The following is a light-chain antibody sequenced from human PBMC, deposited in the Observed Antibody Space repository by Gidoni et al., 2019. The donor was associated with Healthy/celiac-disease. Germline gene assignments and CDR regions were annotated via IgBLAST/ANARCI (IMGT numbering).Light chain of an antibody. CDR1: QSISSW. CDR3: QQYNGYSFT. Sequence: DIQMTQSPSTLSASVGDRVTITCRASQSISSWFAWYQQKPGKAPKLLIYKASSLESGVPSRFSGSGSGTEFTLTISSLQPDDFATYYCQQYNGYSFTFGPGTKVDI. V-gene: IGKV1-5*03. CDR2: KAS. J-gene: IGKJ3*01.